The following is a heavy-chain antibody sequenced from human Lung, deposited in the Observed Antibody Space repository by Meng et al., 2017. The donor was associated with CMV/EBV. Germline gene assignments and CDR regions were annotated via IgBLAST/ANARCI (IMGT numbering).Heavy chain of an antibody. D-gene: IGHD1-1*01. CDR2: ISTYNGDT. V-gene: IGHV1-2*04. CDR3: ARAIVKNGKRQFDY. CDR1: GYTSIDYH. Sequence: QVQLAQSGAEVKEPGAAVKLCCKTSGYTSIDYHIHWVRQAPGQGLEWMGWISTYNGDTIYARDFQGWVTMTRDTSNRTLYMEVSRLRFDDTAVYYCARAIVKNGKRQFDYWGQGTLVTVSS. J-gene: IGHJ4*02.